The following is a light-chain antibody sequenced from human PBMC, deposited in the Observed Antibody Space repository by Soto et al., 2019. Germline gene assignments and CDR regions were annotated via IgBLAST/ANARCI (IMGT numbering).Light chain of an antibody. Sequence: EIVLTQSPGTVSLSPGERATLSCRASQSVTSNYLAWYQQKPGQAPRLFIYGASSRATGIPDRFSGSGSGTDFTLTISRLEPEDFAVYYCQQYGRSPWTFGQGTQVEI. CDR2: GAS. V-gene: IGKV3-20*01. CDR3: QQYGRSPWT. CDR1: QSVTSNY. J-gene: IGKJ1*01.